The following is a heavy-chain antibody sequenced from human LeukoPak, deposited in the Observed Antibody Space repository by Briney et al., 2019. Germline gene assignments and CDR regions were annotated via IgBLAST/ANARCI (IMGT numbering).Heavy chain of an antibody. Sequence: NPGMSLRLSCAVSEVNFRHYAIHWVRQAPGKGLEWVANMKGDGSEIHYVDSVKGRFTISRDNAKNSLYLQMNSLRPGDTAVYYCARPSLVGYDNEGYFDYWGQGTLVTVSS. J-gene: IGHJ4*02. V-gene: IGHV3-7*01. CDR3: ARPSLVGYDNEGYFDY. D-gene: IGHD5-12*01. CDR2: MKGDGSEI. CDR1: EVNFRHYA.